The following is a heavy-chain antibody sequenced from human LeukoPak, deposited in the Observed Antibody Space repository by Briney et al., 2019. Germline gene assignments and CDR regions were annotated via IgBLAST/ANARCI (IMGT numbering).Heavy chain of an antibody. CDR1: GYTFTSYD. CDR3: ARGGKFRGVRLFDY. D-gene: IGHD3-10*01. Sequence: ASVKVSCKASGYTFTSYDINWVRQATGQGLEWMGWMNPNSGNTGYAQKFQGRVTMTRNTSIRTAYMELSSLRSEGTAVYYCARGGKFRGVRLFDYWGQGTLVTVSS. CDR2: MNPNSGNT. J-gene: IGHJ4*02. V-gene: IGHV1-8*01.